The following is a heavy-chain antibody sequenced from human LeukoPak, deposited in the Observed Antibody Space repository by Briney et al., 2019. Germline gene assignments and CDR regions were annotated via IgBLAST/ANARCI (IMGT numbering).Heavy chain of an antibody. CDR3: ARDRMGVGDY. V-gene: IGHV3-64*01. D-gene: IGHD3-3*01. CDR2: ITSNGDNT. Sequence: GGSLRLSCAASGFTFSTYALHWVRQAPGKGLEYVSSITSNGDNTYYASPVEGRFTISRDNSKNTLYLEMGSLRTEDMAVYYCARDRMGVGDYWGQGTLVTVSS. J-gene: IGHJ4*02. CDR1: GFTFSTYA.